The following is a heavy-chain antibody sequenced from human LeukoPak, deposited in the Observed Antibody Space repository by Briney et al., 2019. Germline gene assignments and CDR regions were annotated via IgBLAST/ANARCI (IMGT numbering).Heavy chain of an antibody. CDR1: GYTFTSYD. J-gene: IGHJ6*02. D-gene: IGHD5-12*01. V-gene: IGHV1-8*01. CDR2: MNPNSGNT. CDR3: AREVAPDYYYYYGMDV. Sequence: AASVKVSCKASGYTFTSYDINWVRQATGQGLEWMGWMNPNSGNTGYAQKFQGRVTMTRNTSISTAYMELSSLRSEDTAVYYCAREVAPDYYYYYGMDVWGQGTTVTVSS.